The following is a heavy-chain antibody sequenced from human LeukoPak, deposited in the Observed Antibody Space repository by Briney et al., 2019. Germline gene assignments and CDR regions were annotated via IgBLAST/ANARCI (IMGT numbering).Heavy chain of an antibody. CDR3: ARDGSNWSNDYYHGVDV. Sequence: SETLSLTCAVYGGSFSGYYWSWIRQPPGKGLEWLGYVYYSGSATYNPSLKSRVTISVDTSKNQFSLRLSSVTAADTAVYYCARDGSNWSNDYYHGVDVWGQGTTVTVSS. CDR2: VYYSGSA. D-gene: IGHD4-11*01. V-gene: IGHV4-59*01. J-gene: IGHJ6*02. CDR1: GGSFSGYY.